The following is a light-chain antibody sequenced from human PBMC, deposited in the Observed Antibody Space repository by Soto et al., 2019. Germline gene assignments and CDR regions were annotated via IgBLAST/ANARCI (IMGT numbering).Light chain of an antibody. CDR3: QMYNNWLAT. J-gene: IGKJ4*01. Sequence: IVMTQSPATLSVSPGERATLSCRANQSISSNLAWYQQKPGQAPRLLIYGAATRATGIPARFSGSGSGTDFTLTISGLQSEDFAVYYCQMYNNWLATFGGGTKVEIK. CDR2: GAA. V-gene: IGKV3-15*01. CDR1: QSISSN.